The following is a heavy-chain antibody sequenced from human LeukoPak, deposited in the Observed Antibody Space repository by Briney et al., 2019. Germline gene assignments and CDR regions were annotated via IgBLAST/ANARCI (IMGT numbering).Heavy chain of an antibody. CDR2: ISAYNGIT. Sequence: ASVKVSCKTFGYTFISHDITWVRQAPGQGLEWMGWISAYNGITNYAQKLQGRVTMTTDTLTSTAHMELRSLRSDDTAVYYCARAQYSTGWYDYWGQGTLVTVSS. CDR3: ARAQYSTGWYDY. V-gene: IGHV1-18*01. D-gene: IGHD6-19*01. CDR1: GYTFISHD. J-gene: IGHJ4*02.